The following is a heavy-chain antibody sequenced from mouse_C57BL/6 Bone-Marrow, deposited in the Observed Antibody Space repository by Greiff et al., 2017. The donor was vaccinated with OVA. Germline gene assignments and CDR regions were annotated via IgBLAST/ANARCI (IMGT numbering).Heavy chain of an antibody. D-gene: IGHD2-4*01. V-gene: IGHV1-61*01. CDR2: IYPSDSET. CDR1: GYTFTSYW. Sequence: QVQLQQPGAELVRPGSSVKLSCKASGYTFTSYWMDWVKQRPGQGLEWIGNIYPSDSETHYNQKFKDKATLTVDKSSSTAYMQLSSLTSEDSAVYYCASEVYDYDGFAYWVQGTLVTVSA. CDR3: ASEVYDYDGFAY. J-gene: IGHJ3*01.